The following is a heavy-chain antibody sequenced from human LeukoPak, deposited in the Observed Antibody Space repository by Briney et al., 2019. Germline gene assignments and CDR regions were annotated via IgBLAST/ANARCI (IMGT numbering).Heavy chain of an antibody. J-gene: IGHJ4*02. V-gene: IGHV4-4*07. CDR1: GGSISSYY. CDR2: IYSTGST. D-gene: IGHD6-13*01. CDR3: ARQIASAGTAGFDF. Sequence: SETLSLTCTVSGGSISSYYWSWIRQPAGKGLEWIGRIYSTGSTNYNPSLKSRVTMSVDTSKNQFSLRLRLVTAADTAVYYCARQIASAGTAGFDFWGQGALVTVSS.